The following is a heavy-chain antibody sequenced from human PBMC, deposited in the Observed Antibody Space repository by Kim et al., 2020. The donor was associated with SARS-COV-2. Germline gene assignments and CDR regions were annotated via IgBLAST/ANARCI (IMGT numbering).Heavy chain of an antibody. J-gene: IGHJ4*02. CDR3: VRDSRGTWRPHDY. D-gene: IGHD1-26*01. CDR2: IIDSGET. V-gene: IGHV3-23*01. CDR1: GFTFSNYP. Sequence: GGSLRLSCAASGFTFSNYPMAWVRQAPGKGLEWVSTIIDSGETYYADSVMGRFTISRDNSKSARYLQMDSLRAEDTAIFHCVRDSRGTWRPHDYWGPGTLVTVSS.